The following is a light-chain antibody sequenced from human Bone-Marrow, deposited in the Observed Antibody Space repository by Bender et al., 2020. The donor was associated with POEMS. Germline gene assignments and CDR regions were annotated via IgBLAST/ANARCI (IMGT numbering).Light chain of an antibody. CDR2: AVT. CDR1: SNDVGRYNF. Sequence: QSALTQPPSASGSPGQSVTISCTGTSNDVGRYNFVSWYQQHPDKAPKLMIYAVTKRPSGISNRFSGSKSGNTASLTISGLQAEDEADYYCCSYADSSTLVLGTGTKVTVL. J-gene: IGLJ1*01. CDR3: CSYADSSTLV. V-gene: IGLV2-23*02.